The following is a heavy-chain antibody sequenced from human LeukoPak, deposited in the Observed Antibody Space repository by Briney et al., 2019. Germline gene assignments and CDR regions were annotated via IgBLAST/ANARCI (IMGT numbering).Heavy chain of an antibody. CDR3: AKSSPIAAAGEVSDF. V-gene: IGHV3-23*01. Sequence: GGSLRLSCAASGFTFSSYAMGWVRQAPGKGLEWLSAISGSGCSRYYSGSLKGRFTISRDNSKSTLYLQMTSLRAEDTAVYYCAKSSPIAAAGEVSDFWGQGTLVTVSS. CDR1: GFTFSSYA. CDR2: ISGSGCSR. D-gene: IGHD6-13*01. J-gene: IGHJ4*02.